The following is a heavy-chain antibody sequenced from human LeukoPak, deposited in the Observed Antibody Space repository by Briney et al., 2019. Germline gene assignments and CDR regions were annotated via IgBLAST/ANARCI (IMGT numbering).Heavy chain of an antibody. D-gene: IGHD4-17*01. Sequence: PSETLSLTCTVSGGSISSHYWSWVRQPPGKGLEWIGYIYNSGSTYYNPSLKSRVTISVDTSKNQFSLKLSSVTAADTAVYYCARVAVTTSYYFDYWGQGTLVTVSS. J-gene: IGHJ4*02. V-gene: IGHV4-59*11. CDR2: IYNSGST. CDR1: GGSISSHY. CDR3: ARVAVTTSYYFDY.